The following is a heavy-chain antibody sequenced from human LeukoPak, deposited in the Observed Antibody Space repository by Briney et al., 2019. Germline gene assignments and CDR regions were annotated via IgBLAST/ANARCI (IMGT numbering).Heavy chain of an antibody. V-gene: IGHV3-33*06. CDR2: IWNDGSDK. Sequence: GGSLRLSCAASKFTFSHYAMHWVRQDPGKGMEWVAVIWNDGSDKYYADSVKGRFTVSRDNSRNTLYLQMDSLRAEDTGVYYCAKDAQRGFDYSNSLQHWGPGTLVTVPS. CDR1: KFTFSHYA. D-gene: IGHD4-11*01. CDR3: AKDAQRGFDYSNSLQH. J-gene: IGHJ1*01.